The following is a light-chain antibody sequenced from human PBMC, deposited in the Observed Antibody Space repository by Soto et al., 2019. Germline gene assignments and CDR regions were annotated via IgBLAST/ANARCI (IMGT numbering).Light chain of an antibody. Sequence: EVVMTLSPAALSVSQRERATLSCRASQSVSSYLAWYQQKPGQAPRLLIYDASNRATGIPARFSGSGSGTDFTLTISRLEPEDFAVYYCQQYNNWPLPFGGGTK. J-gene: IGKJ4*01. CDR3: QQYNNWPLP. CDR2: DAS. V-gene: IGKV3D-15*01. CDR1: QSVSSY.